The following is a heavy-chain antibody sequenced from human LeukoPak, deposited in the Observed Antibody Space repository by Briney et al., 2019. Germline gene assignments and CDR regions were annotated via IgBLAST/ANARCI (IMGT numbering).Heavy chain of an antibody. CDR2: ISKDGSNK. D-gene: IGHD2-2*01. J-gene: IGHJ6*02. Sequence: TGGSLRLSCAASGCTFSSYAMHWVRQAPGKGLEWVAVISKDGSNKDYADSVKGRFTISRDNSKNTVYLQMNSLRTEDTAVYYCARDGGWGAAVMFSINYYYYGMDVWGQGTTVTVSS. CDR3: ARDGGWGAAVMFSINYYYYGMDV. CDR1: GCTFSSYA. V-gene: IGHV3-30-3*01.